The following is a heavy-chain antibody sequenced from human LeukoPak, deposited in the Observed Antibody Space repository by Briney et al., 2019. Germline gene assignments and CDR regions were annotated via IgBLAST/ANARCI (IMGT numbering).Heavy chain of an antibody. D-gene: IGHD4-23*01. V-gene: IGHV3-66*01. J-gene: IGHJ4*02. CDR3: ARSPVNEDTYFDY. Sequence: GGSLRLSCAASGFTVSSNYMNWVRHAPGKGLEWVSLICSGSRTYYADSVKGRFTISRDNSKNTLYLQMNSLRAEDTAVYYCARSPVNEDTYFDYWGQGTLVTVSS. CDR2: ICSGSRT. CDR1: GFTVSSNY.